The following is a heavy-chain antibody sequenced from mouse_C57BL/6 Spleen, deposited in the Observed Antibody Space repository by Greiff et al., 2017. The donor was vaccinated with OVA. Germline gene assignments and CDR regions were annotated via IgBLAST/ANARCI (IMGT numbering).Heavy chain of an antibody. Sequence: EVMLVESGGGLVKPGGSLKLSCAASGFTFSSYAMSWVRQTPEKRLEWVATISDGGSYTYYPDNVKGRFTNTRDNDKNNLYMQMSHLKSEDTAMYYCAREGSNYAMDYWGQGTSVTVSS. J-gene: IGHJ4*01. V-gene: IGHV5-4*01. CDR3: AREGSNYAMDY. CDR2: ISDGGSYT. D-gene: IGHD5-1*01. CDR1: GFTFSSYA.